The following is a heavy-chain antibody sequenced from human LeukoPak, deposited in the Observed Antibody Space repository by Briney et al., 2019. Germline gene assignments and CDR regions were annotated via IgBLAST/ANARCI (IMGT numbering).Heavy chain of an antibody. D-gene: IGHD5-12*01. CDR1: GGSISSYY. J-gene: IGHJ5*02. CDR3: ARVEYSGYDSEGWFDP. Sequence: SETLSLTCTVSGGSISSYYWSWLRQPPGKGLEWLGYIYYSGSTNYNPSLKSRVTISVDTSKNQFSLKLSSVTAADTAVYYCARVEYSGYDSEGWFDPWGQGTLVTVSS. V-gene: IGHV4-59*01. CDR2: IYYSGST.